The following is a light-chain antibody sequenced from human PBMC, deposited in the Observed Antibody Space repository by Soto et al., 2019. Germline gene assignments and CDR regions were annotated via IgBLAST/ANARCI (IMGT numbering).Light chain of an antibody. CDR1: QSISNR. CDR2: DAS. J-gene: IGKJ4*01. CDR3: QKYDNYPLT. V-gene: IGKV1-5*01. Sequence: DIQVPQSPSTLSASVGESLTITRRASQSISNRLAWYQQKPGTATKLLIYDASTLESGVPSRFSGSGSGTEFTLTISSLQPDDFATYYCQKYDNYPLTVGGGNKVDIK.